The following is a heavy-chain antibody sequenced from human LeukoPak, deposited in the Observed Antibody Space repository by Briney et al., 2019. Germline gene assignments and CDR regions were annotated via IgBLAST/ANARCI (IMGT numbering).Heavy chain of an antibody. D-gene: IGHD6-19*01. CDR3: ARFHSGPSGWYVLWYFDL. CDR2: IYSSENT. J-gene: IGHJ2*01. CDR1: GGSVSSHY. V-gene: IGHV4-4*09. Sequence: PSETLSLTCTVSGGSVSSHYWSWIRQPPGKGLEWIGYIYSSENTKYNSSLESRVTMSVDTSKNQFFLKLSSVTAADTAVYYCARFHSGPSGWYVLWYFDLWGRGTLVTVSS.